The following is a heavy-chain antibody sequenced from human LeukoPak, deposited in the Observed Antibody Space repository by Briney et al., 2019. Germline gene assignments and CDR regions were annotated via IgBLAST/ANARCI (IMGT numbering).Heavy chain of an antibody. CDR1: GGSISSYY. Sequence: TSETLSLTCTVSGGSISSYYWSWIRQPAGKGLEWIGYIYYSGTPTSYNPSLKSRVTISIDTSRNQFSLKLSSVTAADTAVYYCARDSRGGGPDFDYWGQGTLVTVSS. D-gene: IGHD3-16*01. CDR2: IYYSGTPT. V-gene: IGHV4-59*01. CDR3: ARDSRGGGPDFDY. J-gene: IGHJ4*02.